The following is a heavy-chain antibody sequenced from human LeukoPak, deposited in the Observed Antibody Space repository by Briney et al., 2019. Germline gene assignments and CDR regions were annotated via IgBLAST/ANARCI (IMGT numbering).Heavy chain of an antibody. CDR3: ARDTYIVVVPAAMNLGFDY. J-gene: IGHJ4*02. D-gene: IGHD2-2*01. CDR2: ISAYNGNT. CDR1: GYTFTSYG. V-gene: IGHV1-18*01. Sequence: ASVKVSCKASGYTFTSYGISWVRQAPGQGLGWMGWISAYNGNTNYAQKLQGRVTMTTDTSTSTAYMELRSLRSDDTAVYYCARDTYIVVVPAAMNLGFDYWGQGTLVTVSS.